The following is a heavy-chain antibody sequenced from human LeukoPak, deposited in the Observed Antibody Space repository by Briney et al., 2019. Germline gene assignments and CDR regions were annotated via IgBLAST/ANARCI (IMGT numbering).Heavy chain of an antibody. CDR2: IYTSGST. Sequence: PSETLSLTCTVSGGSISSYYWSWIRQPPGKGLEWIGYIYTSGSTNYNPSLKCRVTISVDTSKNQFSLKLSSVTAADTAVYYCARHNSSTPAAVYFDYWGQGTLVTVSS. D-gene: IGHD2-2*01. J-gene: IGHJ4*02. CDR1: GGSISSYY. V-gene: IGHV4-4*09. CDR3: ARHNSSTPAAVYFDY.